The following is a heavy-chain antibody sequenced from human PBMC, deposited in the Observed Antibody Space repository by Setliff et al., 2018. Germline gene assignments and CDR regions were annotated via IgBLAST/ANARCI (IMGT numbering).Heavy chain of an antibody. V-gene: IGHV1-46*01. CDR3: ARAPLESGYYYGQGHYFDN. D-gene: IGHD5-18*01. Sequence: ASVKVSCKASGYTFTGYYLHWVRQAPGQGLEWMGIIDPSADYTNYAQKFQGRVTMTKDTSTTTVYLELSSLRSEDTAVYYCARAPLESGYYYGQGHYFDNWGQGTLVTVSS. J-gene: IGHJ4*02. CDR1: GYTFTGYY. CDR2: IDPSADYT.